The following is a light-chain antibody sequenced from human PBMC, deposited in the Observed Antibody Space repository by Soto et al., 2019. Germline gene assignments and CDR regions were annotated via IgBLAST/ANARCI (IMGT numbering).Light chain of an antibody. V-gene: IGKV3-15*01. CDR2: GAS. CDR3: QQYDKWPTWT. CDR1: QTVSSN. J-gene: IGKJ1*01. Sequence: EIVLTEYPGTLSLSPGESATLSCRASQTVSSNYLAWYQQKPGQAPRLXXYGASTRAPSIPARFSGSGSGTDFTLTISSLHSEDFAVYYCQQYDKWPTWTFGQGTKVDIK.